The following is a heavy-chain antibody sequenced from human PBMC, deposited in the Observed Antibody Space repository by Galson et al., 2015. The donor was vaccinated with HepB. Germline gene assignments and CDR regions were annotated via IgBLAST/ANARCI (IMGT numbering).Heavy chain of an antibody. V-gene: IGHV3-15*01. CDR1: GFTFSNAW. CDR3: TTDTHLAQWLFRDAFDI. CDR2: IKSKTDGGTT. Sequence: SLRLSCAASGFTFSNAWMSWVRQAPGKGLEWVGRIKSKTDGGTTDYAAPVKGRFTISRDDSKNTLYLQMNSLKTEDTAVYYCTTDTHLAQWLFRDAFDIWGQGTMVTVSS. J-gene: IGHJ3*02. D-gene: IGHD6-19*01.